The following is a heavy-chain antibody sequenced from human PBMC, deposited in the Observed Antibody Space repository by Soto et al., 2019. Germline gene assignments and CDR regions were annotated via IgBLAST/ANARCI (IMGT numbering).Heavy chain of an antibody. J-gene: IGHJ3*02. Sequence: QVQLVESGGGVVQPGRSLRLSCAASGFTFSSYAMHWVRQAPGKGLEWVAVISYDGSNKYYADSVKGRFTISRDNSKNTLYLQMNSLSAEDPAVYYCARDSKDIVVVVAATCDAFDIWGQGTMVTVSS. V-gene: IGHV3-30-3*01. CDR1: GFTFSSYA. D-gene: IGHD2-15*01. CDR3: ARDSKDIVVVVAATCDAFDI. CDR2: ISYDGSNK.